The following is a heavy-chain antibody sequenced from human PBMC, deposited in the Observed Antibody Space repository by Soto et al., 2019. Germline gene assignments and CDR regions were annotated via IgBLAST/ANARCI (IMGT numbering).Heavy chain of an antibody. J-gene: IGHJ4*02. CDR3: ARDKITGLFDY. CDR2: MYNTGST. CDR1: GGSISGYY. Sequence: PSETLSLTCTVSGGSISGYYWSWIRQPPGKGLEWIGYMYNTGSTVYNPSFKSRVTISVDTSKNQFSLKLTSVTAADTAVYYCARDKITGLFDYWGQGTLVT. V-gene: IGHV4-59*12. D-gene: IGHD2-8*02.